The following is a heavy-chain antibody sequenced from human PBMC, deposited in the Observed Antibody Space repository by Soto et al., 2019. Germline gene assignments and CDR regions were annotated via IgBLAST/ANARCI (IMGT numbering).Heavy chain of an antibody. CDR2: IIPIFGTA. CDR1: GGTFSSYA. CDR3: AGTYSSSWSYPCYYYYGMDV. V-gene: IGHV1-69*12. Sequence: QVQLVQSGAEVKKPGSSVKVSCKASGGTFSSYAISWVRQAPGQGLEWMGGIIPIFGTANYAQKFQGRVTITADESTSTAYMELSSLRSEDKAVYYGAGTYSSSWSYPCYYYYGMDVWGQGTTVTVSS. D-gene: IGHD6-13*01. J-gene: IGHJ6*02.